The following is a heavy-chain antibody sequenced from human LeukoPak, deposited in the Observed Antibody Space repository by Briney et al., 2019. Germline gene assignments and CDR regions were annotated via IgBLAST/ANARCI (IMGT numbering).Heavy chain of an antibody. Sequence: GGSLRLSCAASGFTFSSYSMNWVRQAPGKGLEWVSSISSSSSYIYYADSVKGRFTISRDNAKNSLYLQMNSLRAEDTAVYYCAKGRDYGDYRPYYFDYWGQGTLVTVSS. V-gene: IGHV3-21*04. CDR2: ISSSSSYI. J-gene: IGHJ4*02. CDR1: GFTFSSYS. CDR3: AKGRDYGDYRPYYFDY. D-gene: IGHD4-17*01.